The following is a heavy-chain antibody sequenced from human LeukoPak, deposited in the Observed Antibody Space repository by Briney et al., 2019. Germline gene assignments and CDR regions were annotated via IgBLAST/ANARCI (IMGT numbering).Heavy chain of an antibody. CDR2: IYYSGST. CDR1: GGSISSSSYY. CDR3: AREGDTASPVGAFDI. D-gene: IGHD5-18*01. V-gene: IGHV4-39*02. Sequence: SETLSLTCTVSGGSISSSSYYWGWIRQPPGKGLEWIGSIYYSGSTYYNPSLKGRVTISVDTSKNQFSLKLSSVTAADTAVYYCAREGDTASPVGAFDIWGQGTMVTVSS. J-gene: IGHJ3*02.